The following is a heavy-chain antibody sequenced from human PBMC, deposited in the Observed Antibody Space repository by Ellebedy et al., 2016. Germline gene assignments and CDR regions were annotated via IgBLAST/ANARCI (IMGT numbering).Heavy chain of an antibody. CDR1: GGSFSGYY. J-gene: IGHJ1*01. V-gene: IGHV4-34*01. D-gene: IGHD1-26*01. Sequence: SETLSLTXAVYGGSFSGYYWSWIRQPPGKGLEWIGEINHSGSTNYNPSLKSRVTISVDTSKNQFSLKLSSVTAADTAVYYCARDDHLDIVGAYFQHWGQGTLVTVSS. CDR3: ARDDHLDIVGAYFQH. CDR2: INHSGST.